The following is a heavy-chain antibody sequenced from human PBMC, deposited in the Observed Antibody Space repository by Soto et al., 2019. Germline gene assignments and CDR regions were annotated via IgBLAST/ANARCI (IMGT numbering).Heavy chain of an antibody. V-gene: IGHV4-34*01. Sequence: SETLSLTCAVYGGSFSGYYWSWIRQPPGKGLEWIGEINHSGSTNYNPSLKSRVTISVDTSKNQFSLKLSSVTAADTAVYYCARELAKGVRGYSGYDIDYWGQGTLVTVSS. CDR1: GGSFSGYY. D-gene: IGHD5-12*01. CDR2: INHSGST. CDR3: ARELAKGVRGYSGYDIDY. J-gene: IGHJ4*02.